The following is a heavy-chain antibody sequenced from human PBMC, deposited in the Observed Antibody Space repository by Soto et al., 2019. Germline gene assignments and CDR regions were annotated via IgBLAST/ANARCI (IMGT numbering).Heavy chain of an antibody. Sequence: SETLSLTSAVYGGSFSGYFWCWIRQPPGKGLEWIGEINHSGSTNYNPSLKSRVTISVDTSKNQFSLKLSSVTAADTAVYYCARGGYYGSGSKGDYGMDVWGQGTTVTVSS. CDR1: GGSFSGYF. D-gene: IGHD3-10*01. CDR2: INHSGST. V-gene: IGHV4-34*01. CDR3: ARGGYYGSGSKGDYGMDV. J-gene: IGHJ6*02.